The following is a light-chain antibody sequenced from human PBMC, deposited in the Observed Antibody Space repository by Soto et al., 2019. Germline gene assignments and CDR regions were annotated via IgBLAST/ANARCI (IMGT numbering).Light chain of an antibody. CDR2: GAS. J-gene: IGKJ1*01. V-gene: IGKV3-20*01. Sequence: ENVVTQSPVTLSFSPGERATLSCRASESVSSNYVAWYQQKPGQAPWLLVYGASRRATGIPDRFSGSGSGTDFTLTISRLEPEDFAVYYCQQYGSSRWTFGQGSKVDIK. CDR1: ESVSSNY. CDR3: QQYGSSRWT.